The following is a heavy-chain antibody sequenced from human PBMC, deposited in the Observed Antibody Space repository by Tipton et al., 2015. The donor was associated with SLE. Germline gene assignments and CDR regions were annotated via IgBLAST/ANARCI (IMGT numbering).Heavy chain of an antibody. D-gene: IGHD7-27*01. CDR3: ARTGVGFDI. CDR2: ISYSGTT. Sequence: TLSLTCIVSGGFNSEHIWTWVRQTPAKGLEWIGHISYSGTTNYNPSLNSRVIISIDTSKDQFSLKLASVTAADTATYYCARTGVGFDIWGQGTMVTVSS. CDR1: GGFNSEHI. J-gene: IGHJ3*02. V-gene: IGHV4-59*11.